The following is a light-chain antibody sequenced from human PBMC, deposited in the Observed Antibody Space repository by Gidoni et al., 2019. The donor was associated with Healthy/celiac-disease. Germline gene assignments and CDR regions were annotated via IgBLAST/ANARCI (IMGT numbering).Light chain of an antibody. CDR1: QSVSSSY. CDR3: QQYGSSPRT. V-gene: IGKV3-20*01. Sequence: EIGLTTTPGTLSLSPGERATLSCRASQSVSSSYLAWYQHQPGQAPRLLIYGASSRATGIPDMFSGSWSRTYFTLTSSRLEPEDFAVYYCQQYGSSPRTFGQGTKVEIK. CDR2: GAS. J-gene: IGKJ1*01.